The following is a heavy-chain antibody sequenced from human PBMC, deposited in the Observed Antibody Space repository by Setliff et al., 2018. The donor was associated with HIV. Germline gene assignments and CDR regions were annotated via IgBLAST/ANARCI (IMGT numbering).Heavy chain of an antibody. CDR2: IYTSGSS. D-gene: IGHD4-17*01. CDR3: ARAPTVVTLLDY. CDR1: GGSISSGSYY. Sequence: SETLSLTCSVSGGSISSGSYYWSWIRQPAGKGLEWIGHIYTSGSSTYNPSLKSRVTISRDTSKNQFSLKLSSVTAADTAVYYCARAPTVVTLLDYWGQGTLVTVSS. J-gene: IGHJ4*02. V-gene: IGHV4-61*09.